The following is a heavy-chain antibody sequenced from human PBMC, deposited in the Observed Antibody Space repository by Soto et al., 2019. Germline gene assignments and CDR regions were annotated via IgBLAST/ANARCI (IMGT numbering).Heavy chain of an antibody. J-gene: IGHJ1*01. CDR1: GYSFNSHW. CDR2: IYPGDSDT. V-gene: IGHV5-51*01. D-gene: IGHD6-13*01. CDR3: ARIIRSASWSGLYFQH. Sequence: GESLKISCKGSGYSFNSHWIGWVRQMAGKGLEWMGIIYPGDSDTRYSPSFQGQVTISADKSTNTAYLEWSSLKSSDTAMYYCARIIRSASWSGLYFQHWGQGILVTVPQ.